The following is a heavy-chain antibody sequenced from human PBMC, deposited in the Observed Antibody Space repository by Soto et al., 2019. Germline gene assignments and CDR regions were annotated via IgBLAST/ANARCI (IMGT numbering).Heavy chain of an antibody. V-gene: IGHV4-59*08. J-gene: IGHJ5*02. Sequence: SETLSLTCTVSGGSISDYKWSWIRQPPGKGLEWIGYIYYSGSTNYNPSLKSRVTISADTSKNQFSLKLSSVTAADTAVYFCARHQYYYDSRGYSQENWFDPWGQGTLVTVSS. CDR3: ARHQYYYDSRGYSQENWFDP. CDR1: GGSISDYK. CDR2: IYYSGST. D-gene: IGHD3-22*01.